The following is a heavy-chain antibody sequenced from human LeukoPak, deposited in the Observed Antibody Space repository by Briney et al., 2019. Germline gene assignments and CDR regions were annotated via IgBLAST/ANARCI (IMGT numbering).Heavy chain of an antibody. CDR2: IIPIFGTA. CDR1: GGTFSSYA. J-gene: IGHJ4*02. V-gene: IGHV1-69*13. Sequence: ASVKVSCKASGGTFSSYAISWVRQAPGQGLEWMGGIIPIFGTANYAQKFQGRVTITADESTSTAYTELSSLRSEDTAVYYCARDPPPDVEMATTTTDYWGQGTLVTVSS. D-gene: IGHD5-24*01. CDR3: ARDPPPDVEMATTTTDY.